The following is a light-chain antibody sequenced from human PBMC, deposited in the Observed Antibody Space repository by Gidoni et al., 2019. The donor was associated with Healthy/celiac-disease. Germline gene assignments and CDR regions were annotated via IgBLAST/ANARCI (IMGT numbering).Light chain of an antibody. CDR2: DAS. CDR3: QQRSNWPRSLT. CDR1: QSVSSY. V-gene: IGKV3-11*01. Sequence: ELVSTQSPATLSLSPGERATLSCRASQSVSSYLAWYQQKLGQAPRLLIYDASNRATGIPARFSGSGSGTDFTRTISSLEPEDFAVYYCQQRSNWPRSLTFGGGTKVEIK. J-gene: IGKJ4*01.